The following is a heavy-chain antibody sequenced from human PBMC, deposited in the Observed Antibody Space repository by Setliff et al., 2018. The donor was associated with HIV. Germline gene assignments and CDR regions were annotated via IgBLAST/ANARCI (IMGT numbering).Heavy chain of an antibody. CDR1: SGSISTYY. CDR2: IYYTGST. Sequence: SETLSLTCTVSSGSISTYYWTWIRQPPGKGLEYIGYIYYTGSTDYNPSLNGRVTISIDMSKSQFSLKLNSVTAADTAVYYCARGHSGTAFDIWGQGTMVTVSS. V-gene: IGHV4-59*01. CDR3: ARGHSGTAFDI. D-gene: IGHD6-19*01. J-gene: IGHJ3*02.